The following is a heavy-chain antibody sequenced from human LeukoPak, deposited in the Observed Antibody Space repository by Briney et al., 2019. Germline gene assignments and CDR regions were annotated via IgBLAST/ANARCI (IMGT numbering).Heavy chain of an antibody. J-gene: IGHJ6*03. CDR1: GGSISSYY. CDR3: ARLPRGVATIVRGYYYYYMDV. CDR2: INHSGST. D-gene: IGHD5-12*01. V-gene: IGHV4-34*01. Sequence: SETLSLTCTVSGGSISSYYWSWIRQPPGKGLEWIGEINHSGSTNYSPSLKSRVTISVGTSKNQFSLKLSSVTAADTAVYYCARLPRGVATIVRGYYYYYMDVWGKGTMVTISS.